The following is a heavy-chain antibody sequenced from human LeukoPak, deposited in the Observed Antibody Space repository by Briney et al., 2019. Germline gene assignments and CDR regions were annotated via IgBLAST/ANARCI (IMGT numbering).Heavy chain of an antibody. D-gene: IGHD3-22*01. J-gene: IGHJ6*02. CDR3: ARAPPYDSSGYYDYYYGMDV. CDR1: GGSFSGYY. Sequence: SETLSLTCAVYGGSFSGYYWSWICQPPGKGLEWIGEINHSGSTNYNPSLKSRVTISVDTSKNQFSLKLSSVTAADTAVYYCARAPPYDSSGYYDYYYGMDVWGQGTTVTVSS. CDR2: INHSGST. V-gene: IGHV4-34*01.